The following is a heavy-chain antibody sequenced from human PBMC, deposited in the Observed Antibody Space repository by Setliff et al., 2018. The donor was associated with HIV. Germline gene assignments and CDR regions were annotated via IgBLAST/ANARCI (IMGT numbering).Heavy chain of an antibody. D-gene: IGHD3-10*01. Sequence: SETLSLTCTVSGGSISSGVFYWSWIRQFPGKGLEWIGYIHYSGSTYYKPPLRSPVTMSVDTSKNQFSLQLSSVTAADTAVYYCARASAERSAVRGLAIAFDIWGQGTMVTVSS. V-gene: IGHV4-31*01. CDR3: ARASAERSAVRGLAIAFDI. J-gene: IGHJ3*02. CDR1: GGSISSGVFY. CDR2: IHYSGST.